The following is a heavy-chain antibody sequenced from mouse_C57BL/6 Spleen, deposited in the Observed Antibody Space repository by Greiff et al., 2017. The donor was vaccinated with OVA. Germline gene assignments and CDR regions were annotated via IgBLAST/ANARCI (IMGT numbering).Heavy chain of an antibody. CDR2: IHPNSGST. CDR1: GYTFTSYW. V-gene: IGHV1-64*01. J-gene: IGHJ1*03. Sequence: VQLQQPGAELVKPGASVKLSCKASGYTFTSYWMHWVKQRPGQGLEWIGMIHPNSGSTNYNEKFKSKATLTVDKSSSTAYMQLSSLTSEDSAVYYCARGGITTASWYFDVWGTGTTVTVSS. D-gene: IGHD1-2*01. CDR3: ARGGITTASWYFDV.